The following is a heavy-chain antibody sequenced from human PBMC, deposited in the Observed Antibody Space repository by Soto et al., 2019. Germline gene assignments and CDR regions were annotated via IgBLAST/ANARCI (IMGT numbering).Heavy chain of an antibody. CDR3: AREPAAHWLYYYYYMDV. V-gene: IGHV3-7*01. CDR2: IKQDGSEK. J-gene: IGHJ6*03. Sequence: GGSLRLSCAASGFTFSSYWMSWVRQAPGKGLEWVANIKQDGSEKYYVESVKGRLTISRDNAKNSLYLQMNSLRAEETAVYYCAREPAAHWLYYYYYMDVWGKGTTVTVSS. CDR1: GFTFSSYW. D-gene: IGHD1-1*01.